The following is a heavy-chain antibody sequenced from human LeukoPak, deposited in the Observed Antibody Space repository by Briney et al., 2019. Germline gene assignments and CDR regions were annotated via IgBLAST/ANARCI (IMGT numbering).Heavy chain of an antibody. CDR3: AKTPDIVLMVYAPDY. Sequence: GGSLRLSCAASGFTFSNFLMTWVRQAPGKGPEWVSAISGSGGDPYYADSVKGRFTISRDNSKNTLYLQMNSLRAEDTAVYYCAKTPDIVLMVYAPDYWGQGTLVTVSS. V-gene: IGHV3-23*01. D-gene: IGHD2-8*01. CDR1: GFTFSNFL. CDR2: ISGSGGDP. J-gene: IGHJ4*02.